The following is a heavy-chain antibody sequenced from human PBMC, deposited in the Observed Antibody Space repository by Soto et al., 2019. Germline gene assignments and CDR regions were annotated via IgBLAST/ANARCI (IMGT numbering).Heavy chain of an antibody. CDR3: AREVEAADRIDYYYYGMDV. CDR2: IYYSGST. D-gene: IGHD6-13*01. V-gene: IGHV4-30-4*01. J-gene: IGHJ6*02. Sequence: SETLSLTCTVSGGSISSGDYYWSWIRQPPGKGLEWIGYIYYSGSTYYNPSLKSRVTISVDTSKNQFSLKLSSVTAADTAVYYCAREVEAADRIDYYYYGMDVWGQGTTVTVSS. CDR1: GGSISSGDYY.